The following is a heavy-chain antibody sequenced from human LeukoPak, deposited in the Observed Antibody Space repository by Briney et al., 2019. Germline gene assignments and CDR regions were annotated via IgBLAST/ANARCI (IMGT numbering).Heavy chain of an antibody. J-gene: IGHJ4*02. CDR3: TRAPSSGPFDY. D-gene: IGHD3-22*01. CDR2: MNPNSGGT. CDR1: GYTFTGYY. Sequence: ASVKVSCKASGYTFTGYYIHWVRQAPGQELEWMGWMNPNSGGTDYAQKFQGRVTMTRDTSISTAYMELSRLRSDDTALYYCTRAPSSGPFDYWGQGTLVTVSS. V-gene: IGHV1-2*02.